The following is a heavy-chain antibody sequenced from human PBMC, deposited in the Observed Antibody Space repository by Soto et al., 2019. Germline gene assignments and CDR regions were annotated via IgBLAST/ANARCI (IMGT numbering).Heavy chain of an antibody. CDR3: AREGAQLLQYGGVAFDI. CDR1: GDSVSSNSAA. D-gene: IGHD2-2*01. Sequence: PSQTLSLTCVISGDSVSSNSAAWNWIRQSPSRGLEWLGRTYYRSKWYYDYAVSVKSRITLNPDTSKNQLSLQLNSVTPEDTAVYYCAREGAQLLQYGGVAFDIWGQGTMVTVSS. J-gene: IGHJ3*02. V-gene: IGHV6-1*01. CDR2: TYYRSKWYY.